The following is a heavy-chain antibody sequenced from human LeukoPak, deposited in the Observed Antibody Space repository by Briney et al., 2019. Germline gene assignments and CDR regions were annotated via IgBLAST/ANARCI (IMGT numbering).Heavy chain of an antibody. J-gene: IGHJ5*02. CDR3: ARDHCSSASCYVGYRWFDP. Sequence: SETLSRTCTVSGGSISSGSYEWSWIRQPAGKGVEWIGHIYPSGSTNNSPSLKRRVTISADTTKNQFSLKLSAVTAADPAVYYCARDHCSSASCYVGYRWFDPWGQGSLVTVSS. CDR1: GGSISSGSYE. V-gene: IGHV4-61*09. CDR2: IYPSGST. D-gene: IGHD2-2*01.